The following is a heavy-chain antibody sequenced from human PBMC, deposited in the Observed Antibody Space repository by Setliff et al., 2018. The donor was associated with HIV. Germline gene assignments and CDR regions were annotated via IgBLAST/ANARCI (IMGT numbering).Heavy chain of an antibody. CDR2: IYSSGST. CDR3: ARRMSSGSYYDY. V-gene: IGHV4-59*08. J-gene: IGHJ4*02. CDR1: GGSISNYY. Sequence: SETLSLTCTVSGGSISNYYWGWIRQPPGKGLEWIGHIYSSGSTNYNPSLKSRVTISVDTSKNQISLKLSSVTAADTAVYYCARRMSSGSYYDYWGQGTLVTVSS. D-gene: IGHD1-26*01.